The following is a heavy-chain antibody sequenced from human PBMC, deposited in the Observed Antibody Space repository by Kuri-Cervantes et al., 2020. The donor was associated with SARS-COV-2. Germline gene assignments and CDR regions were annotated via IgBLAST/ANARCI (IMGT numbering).Heavy chain of an antibody. D-gene: IGHD4-11*01. J-gene: IGHJ4*02. CDR1: GFTFSDYC. CDR2: ISSSGSTI. Sequence: GESLKISCAASGFTFSDYCMSWIRQAPGKGLEWVSYISSSGSTIYYADSMRGRFTISRDNAKNSLYLQMNSLRAEDTAVYYCAREDGKALQDPRLWDYWGQGTLVTVSS. V-gene: IGHV3-11*04. CDR3: AREDGKALQDPRLWDY.